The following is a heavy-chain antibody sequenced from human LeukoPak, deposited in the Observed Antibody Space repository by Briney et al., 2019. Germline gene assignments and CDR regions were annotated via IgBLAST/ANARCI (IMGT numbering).Heavy chain of an antibody. J-gene: IGHJ4*02. D-gene: IGHD6-13*01. CDR1: GYTFIGYY. CDR3: ARELAAVGLKACDY. Sequence: GASVKVSCKASGYTFIGYYIHWVRQAPGQGLEWMGWINPDSGGTRYGQRFQGRFTMTRDTSVSTAYMELSSLTSDDTAIYYCARELAAVGLKACDYWGQGTLVTVSS. V-gene: IGHV1-2*02. CDR2: INPDSGGT.